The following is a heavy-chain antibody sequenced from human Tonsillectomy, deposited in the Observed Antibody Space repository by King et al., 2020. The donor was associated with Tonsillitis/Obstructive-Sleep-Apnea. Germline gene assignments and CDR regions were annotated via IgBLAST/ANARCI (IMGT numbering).Heavy chain of an antibody. CDR3: ARDLRSTGRGGSFDY. V-gene: IGHV3-11*06. CDR2: ISGSGTYT. D-gene: IGHD6-19*01. J-gene: IGHJ4*02. CDR1: GFTFFSDYY. Sequence: VQLVESGGGLVKPGGSLRLSCAASGFTFFSDYYMSWLRQAPGERLEWVSYISGSGTYTNYADSVKGRFTISRDNAKKSLYLQMNSLRAEDTAVYYCARDLRSTGRGGSFDYWGQGTLVTVSS.